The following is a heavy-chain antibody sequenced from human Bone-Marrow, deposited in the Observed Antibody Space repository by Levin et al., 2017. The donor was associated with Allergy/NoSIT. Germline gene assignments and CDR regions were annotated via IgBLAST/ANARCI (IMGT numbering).Heavy chain of an antibody. J-gene: IGHJ4*02. Sequence: SETLSLTCTVSGGSISSTSDYWGWVRQPPGKGLEWIGSFYFSGNTYYNPSLKSRVTISVDTSKSQFSLRLRSVTAADTAVYYCARQPMVTGTFDYWGLGTPVTVSS. D-gene: IGHD2-21*02. CDR2: FYFSGNT. CDR3: ARQPMVTGTFDY. CDR1: GGSISSTSDY. V-gene: IGHV4-39*01.